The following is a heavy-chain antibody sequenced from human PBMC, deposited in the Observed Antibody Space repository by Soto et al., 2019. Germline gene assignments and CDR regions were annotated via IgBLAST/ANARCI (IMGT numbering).Heavy chain of an antibody. CDR3: AGRGIAVAGTARFDAFDI. D-gene: IGHD6-19*01. CDR2: IYYSGST. Sequence: QVQLQESGPGLVKPSQTLSLTCTVSVGSISSGGYYWSWIRQHPGKGLEWIGYIYYSGSTYYNPSLKSRVTISVDTSKNQFSRKLSSVTAADTAVYYCAGRGIAVAGTARFDAFDIWGQGTMVTVSS. CDR1: VGSISSGGYY. V-gene: IGHV4-31*03. J-gene: IGHJ3*02.